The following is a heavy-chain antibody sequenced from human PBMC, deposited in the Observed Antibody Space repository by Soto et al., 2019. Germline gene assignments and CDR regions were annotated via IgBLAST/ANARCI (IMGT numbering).Heavy chain of an antibody. V-gene: IGHV1-3*01. CDR1: GYTFTSYA. D-gene: IGHD6-13*01. Sequence: QVQLVQSGAEVKKPGASVKVSCKASGYTFTSYAMHWVRQAPGQRLEWMGWINAGNGNTKYSQKFQGRVTITRDTPASTAYMELSSLGSEDTAVYYCARDRRRIAAAGTRGWFAPWGQGTLVTVSS. CDR2: INAGNGNT. J-gene: IGHJ5*02. CDR3: ARDRRRIAAAGTRGWFAP.